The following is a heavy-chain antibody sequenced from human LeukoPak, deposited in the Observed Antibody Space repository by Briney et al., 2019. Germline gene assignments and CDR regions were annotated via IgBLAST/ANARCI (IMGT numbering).Heavy chain of an antibody. CDR3: ARAGYGDSDFDY. CDR2: IYHSGST. J-gene: IGHJ4*02. D-gene: IGHD4-17*01. Sequence: PSDTLSLTCTVSGYSISSGYFWGWIRQPPGKGLEWIGSIYHSGSTYYNPSLKSRVTISVDTSKNQFSLKLSSVTAADTAVYYCARAGYGDSDFDYWGQGNLVSVSS. V-gene: IGHV4-38-2*02. CDR1: GYSISSGYF.